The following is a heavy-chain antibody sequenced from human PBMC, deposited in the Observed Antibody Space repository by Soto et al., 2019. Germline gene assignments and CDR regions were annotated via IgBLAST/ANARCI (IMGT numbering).Heavy chain of an antibody. CDR2: ISGSGGST. Sequence: PGGSLRLSCAASGFTFSSYAVSWVRQAPGKGLEWVSAISGSGGSTYYADSVKGRFTISRDNSKNTLYLQMNSLRAEDTAVYYCAKDWGITMIVVGPNAFDIWGPATIVTVS. J-gene: IGHJ3*02. V-gene: IGHV3-23*01. CDR1: GFTFSSYA. D-gene: IGHD3-22*01. CDR3: AKDWGITMIVVGPNAFDI.